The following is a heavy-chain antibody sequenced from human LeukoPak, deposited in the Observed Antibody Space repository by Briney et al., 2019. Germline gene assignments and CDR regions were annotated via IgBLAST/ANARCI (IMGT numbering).Heavy chain of an antibody. V-gene: IGHV4-61*01. J-gene: IGHJ2*01. CDR3: ARDQYSGSYYYWYFDL. Sequence: SETLSLTCTVSGGSVSSGSYYWSWIRQPPGKGLEWIGYIYYSGSTNYNPSLKSRVTISVDTSKNQFSLKLSSVTAADTAVYYCARDQYSGSYYYWYFDLWAVAPWSLSPQ. CDR1: GGSVSSGSYY. CDR2: IYYSGST. D-gene: IGHD1-26*01.